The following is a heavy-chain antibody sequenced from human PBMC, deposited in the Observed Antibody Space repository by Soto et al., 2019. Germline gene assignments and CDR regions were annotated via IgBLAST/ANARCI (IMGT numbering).Heavy chain of an antibody. V-gene: IGHV4-34*01. CDR1: GGSFSGYY. Sequence: SETLSLTCAVYGGSFSGYYWSWIRQPPGKGLEWIGEINHSGSTNYNPSLKSRVTISVDTSKNQFSLKLSSVTAADTAVYYCASYRGYSYGQRFYGMDVWGQGTTVTVSS. J-gene: IGHJ6*02. D-gene: IGHD5-18*01. CDR2: INHSGST. CDR3: ASYRGYSYGQRFYGMDV.